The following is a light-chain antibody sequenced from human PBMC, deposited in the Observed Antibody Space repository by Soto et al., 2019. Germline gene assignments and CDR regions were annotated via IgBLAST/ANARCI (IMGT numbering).Light chain of an antibody. CDR1: QTISNSY. CDR2: GAS. J-gene: IGKJ1*01. Sequence: DIVLTQSPGTLSLSPGERATLSCRASQTISNSYLAWYQHKPGQAPRLLIYGASSRATGIPVRFSGSGSGTDFTLTISSLQPEDFAVYFCHQDFNLPWTFGQGTKVDIK. V-gene: IGKV3-20*01. CDR3: HQDFNLPWT.